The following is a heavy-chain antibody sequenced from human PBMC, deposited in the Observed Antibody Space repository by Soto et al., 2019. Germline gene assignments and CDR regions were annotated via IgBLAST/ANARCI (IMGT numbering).Heavy chain of an antibody. CDR2: FDPEDGET. Sequence: ASVKVSCRVAGYTLTELSMHWVRQAPGKGLEWMGGFDPEDGETIYAQKFQGRVTMTEDTSTDTAYMELSSLRSEDTAVYSCATGYCSGGSCPVSMDVWGQGTTVTVSS. CDR1: GYTLTELS. J-gene: IGHJ6*02. V-gene: IGHV1-24*01. CDR3: ATGYCSGGSCPVSMDV. D-gene: IGHD2-15*01.